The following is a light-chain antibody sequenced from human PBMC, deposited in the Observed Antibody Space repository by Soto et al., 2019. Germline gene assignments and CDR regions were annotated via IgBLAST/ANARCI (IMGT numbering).Light chain of an antibody. CDR1: SIDVGSYNY. CDR2: DVS. CDR3: SSYTSSSTRV. V-gene: IGLV2-14*01. Sequence: QSALTQPASVSGSPGQSITISCTGTSIDVGSYNYVSWYQQHPAKAPKLVIYDVSNRPSGVSNRFSGSKSGNTASLTISGLQSEDEADYYCSSYTSSSTRVFGGGTKVTVL. J-gene: IGLJ3*02.